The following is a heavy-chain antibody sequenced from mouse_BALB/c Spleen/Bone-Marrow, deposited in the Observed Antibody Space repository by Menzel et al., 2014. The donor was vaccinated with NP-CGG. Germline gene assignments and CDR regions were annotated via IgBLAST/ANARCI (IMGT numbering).Heavy chain of an antibody. V-gene: IGHV10S3*01. CDR1: GFTFKTNA. Sequence: EVKVEESGGGLVQPKGSLKLSCAASGFTFKTNAMNWVRQAPGKGLEWVARIRSTSNDFATYYADSVKDRFTISRDDSQSMLYLQMNNLKTEDTAMYYCVGYSYDYWGQGTSVTVSS. J-gene: IGHJ4*01. D-gene: IGHD1-1*01. CDR2: IRSTSNDFAT. CDR3: VGYSYDY.